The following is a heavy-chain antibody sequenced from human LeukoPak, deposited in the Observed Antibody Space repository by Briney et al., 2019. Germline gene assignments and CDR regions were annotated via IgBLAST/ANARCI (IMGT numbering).Heavy chain of an antibody. CDR3: ARVGEHDYGAGDAFDI. CDR2: IYYSGST. CDR1: GGSISSSSYY. D-gene: IGHD4-17*01. V-gene: IGHV4-39*07. Sequence: PSETLSLTCTVSGGSISSSSYYWGWIRQPPGKGLEWIGSIYYSGSTYYNPSLKSRVTISVDTSKNQFSLKLSSVTAADTAVYYCARVGEHDYGAGDAFDIWGQGTMVTVSS. J-gene: IGHJ3*02.